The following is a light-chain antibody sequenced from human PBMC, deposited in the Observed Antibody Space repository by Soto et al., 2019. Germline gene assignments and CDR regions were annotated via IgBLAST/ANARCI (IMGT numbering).Light chain of an antibody. CDR2: AAS. CDR1: QGITTD. CDR3: LQYKNYPYT. V-gene: IGKV1-17*01. Sequence: DIQMTQSPSSLSASVGDRVTITCRASQGITTDLNWYQQKPGKAPKRLIYAASRLQSGVPSRFSGSGSGTDFTLTISSLQPDDFAPYYCLQYKNYPYTFGQGTKLEIK. J-gene: IGKJ2*01.